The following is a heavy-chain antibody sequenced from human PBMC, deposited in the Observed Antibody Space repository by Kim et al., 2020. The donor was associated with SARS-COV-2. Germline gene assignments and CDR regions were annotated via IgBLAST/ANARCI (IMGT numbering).Heavy chain of an antibody. CDR3: TRAQLDV. J-gene: IGHJ6*02. D-gene: IGHD6-19*01. Sequence: SYATAYAASVKGSFTISRDDSKNTAYLQMNSLKTEDTAVYYCTRAQLDVWGQGTTVTVSS. CDR2: SYAT. V-gene: IGHV3-73*01.